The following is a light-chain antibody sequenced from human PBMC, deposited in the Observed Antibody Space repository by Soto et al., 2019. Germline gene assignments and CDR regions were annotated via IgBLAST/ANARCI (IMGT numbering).Light chain of an antibody. Sequence: DIQMTQSPSSLSASVGDSVTITCRASQSITISLNWYQQTPGKAPKLLIYGASSLQSGVTSRFCGSGSGTDFNLTISSLQPEDFVSYYCQQSYSTPHTFGQGTKMEIK. CDR2: GAS. CDR3: QQSYSTPHT. V-gene: IGKV1-39*01. J-gene: IGKJ2*01. CDR1: QSITIS.